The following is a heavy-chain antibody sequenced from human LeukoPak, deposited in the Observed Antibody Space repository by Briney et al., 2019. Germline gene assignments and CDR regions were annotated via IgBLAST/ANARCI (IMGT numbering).Heavy chain of an antibody. CDR3: AKDLTPAIAVAGLGYFQH. J-gene: IGHJ1*01. D-gene: IGHD6-19*01. CDR1: GFTFSSYG. V-gene: IGHV3-30*02. Sequence: PGGSLRLSCAASGFTFSSYGMHWVRQAPGEGLEWVAFIRYDGSNKYYADSVKGRFTISRDNSKNTLYLQMNSLRAEDTAAYYCAKDLTPAIAVAGLGYFQHWGQGTLVTVSS. CDR2: IRYDGSNK.